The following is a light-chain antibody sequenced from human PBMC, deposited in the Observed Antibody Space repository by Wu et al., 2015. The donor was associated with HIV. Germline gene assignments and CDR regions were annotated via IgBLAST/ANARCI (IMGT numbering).Light chain of an antibody. V-gene: IGKV3-11*01. CDR2: GAT. J-gene: IGKJ1*01. Sequence: EVMLTQSPGILSVSPGERATLSCKASQSVNSNLAWCQQKPGQAPRLLIYGATNRATGIPARFSGSGSETDFTLTISSLEPEDFAVYFCQQRSVLWSFGQGTRVEIK. CDR3: QQRSVLWS. CDR1: QSVNSN.